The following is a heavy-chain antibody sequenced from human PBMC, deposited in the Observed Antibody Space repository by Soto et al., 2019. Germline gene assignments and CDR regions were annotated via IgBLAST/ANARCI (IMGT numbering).Heavy chain of an antibody. J-gene: IGHJ3*02. D-gene: IGHD6-13*01. CDR3: ARIQYSSSWYGGAFDI. Sequence: SETLSLTCTVSGGSISSYYWSWIRQPPGEGLEWIGYIYYSGSTNYNPPLKSRVTISVDTPKNQFSLKLSSVTAADTAVYYCARIQYSSSWYGGAFDIWGQGTMVTVSS. V-gene: IGHV4-59*01. CDR1: GGSISSYY. CDR2: IYYSGST.